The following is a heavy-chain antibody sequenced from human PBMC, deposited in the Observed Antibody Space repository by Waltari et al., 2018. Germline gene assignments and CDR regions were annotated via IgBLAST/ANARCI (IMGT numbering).Heavy chain of an antibody. Sequence: QVQLQQWGAGLLQPSETLSLPCAVYGGSFSGYYWRWIRQPPGKGLEWIGEINHSGSTNYNPSLKSRVTISVDTSKNQFSLKLSSVTAADTAVYYCARVVGYSGYDVDYWGQGTLVTVSS. CDR2: INHSGST. J-gene: IGHJ4*02. CDR3: ARVVGYSGYDVDY. V-gene: IGHV4-34*01. D-gene: IGHD5-12*01. CDR1: GGSFSGYY.